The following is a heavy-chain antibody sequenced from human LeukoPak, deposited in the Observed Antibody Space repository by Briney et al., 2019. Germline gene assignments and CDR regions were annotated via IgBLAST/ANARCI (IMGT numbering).Heavy chain of an antibody. Sequence: SETLSLTCAVYGGSFSGYYWSWIRQPPGKGLEWIGEINHSGSTNYNPSLKSRVTISVDTPENQFSLKLSSVTAADTAVYYCARAVGYCSSTSCYSVAPYYYYYGMDVWGQGTTVTVSS. J-gene: IGHJ6*02. CDR1: GGSFSGYY. V-gene: IGHV4-34*01. CDR3: ARAVGYCSSTSCYSVAPYYYYYGMDV. CDR2: INHSGST. D-gene: IGHD2-2*02.